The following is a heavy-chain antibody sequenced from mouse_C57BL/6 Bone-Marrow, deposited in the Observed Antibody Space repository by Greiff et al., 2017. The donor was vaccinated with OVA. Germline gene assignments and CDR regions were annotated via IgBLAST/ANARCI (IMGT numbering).Heavy chain of an antibody. D-gene: IGHD4-1*01. CDR2: IYPSDSET. Sequence: QVQLQQPGAELVRPGSSVKLSCKASGYTFTSYWMDWVKQRPGQGLEWIGNIYPSDSETHYNQKFKDKATLTVDKSSSTAYMQLSSLTSEDSAVYYCARSGTYPRFAYWGQGTLVTVSA. CDR1: GYTFTSYW. J-gene: IGHJ3*01. V-gene: IGHV1-61*01. CDR3: ARSGTYPRFAY.